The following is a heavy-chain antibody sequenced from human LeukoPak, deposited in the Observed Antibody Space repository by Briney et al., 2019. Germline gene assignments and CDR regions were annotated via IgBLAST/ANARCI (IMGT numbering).Heavy chain of an antibody. CDR1: GFTFSSYA. J-gene: IGHJ4*02. Sequence: GGSLRLSCAASGFTFSSYAMSWVRQAPGKGLEWVANIKQDGSEKNYVDSVKGRFTISRDNAKSSLYLQMNSLRAEDTAVYYCASRVFDYWDQGTLVTVSS. D-gene: IGHD3-10*01. CDR2: IKQDGSEK. V-gene: IGHV3-7*01. CDR3: ASRVFDY.